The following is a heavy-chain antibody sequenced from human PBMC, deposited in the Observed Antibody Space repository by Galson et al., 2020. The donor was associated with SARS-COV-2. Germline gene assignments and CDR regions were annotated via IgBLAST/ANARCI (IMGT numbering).Heavy chain of an antibody. D-gene: IGHD2-2*01. Sequence: SLRLSCAASGFTFSSYGMHWVRPAPGKGLEWVAVIPYDGSNKYYADSVKGRFTISRDNSKNTLYLQMNSLRAEDTAVYYCAKGRVGSSYYYGMDVWGQGTTVTVSS. CDR1: GFTFSSYG. CDR2: IPYDGSNK. V-gene: IGHV3-30*18. CDR3: AKGRVGSSYYYGMDV. J-gene: IGHJ6*02.